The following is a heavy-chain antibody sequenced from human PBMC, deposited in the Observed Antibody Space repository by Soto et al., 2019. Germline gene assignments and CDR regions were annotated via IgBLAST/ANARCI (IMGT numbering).Heavy chain of an antibody. J-gene: IGHJ4*02. V-gene: IGHV1-69*13. Sequence: SVKVSCKASGGTFSSYAISWVRQAPGQGLEWMGGIIPIFGTANYARKFQGRVTITADESTSTAYMELSSLRSEDTAVYYCARDVIAAAGTAGWGQGTLVTVSS. D-gene: IGHD6-13*01. CDR1: GGTFSSYA. CDR3: ARDVIAAAGTAG. CDR2: IIPIFGTA.